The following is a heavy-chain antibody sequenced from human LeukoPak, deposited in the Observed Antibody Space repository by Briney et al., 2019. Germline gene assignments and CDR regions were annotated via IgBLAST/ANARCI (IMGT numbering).Heavy chain of an antibody. CDR2: IYYSGNT. D-gene: IGHD3-16*01. CDR1: GASISGYY. J-gene: IGHJ3*02. Sequence: PSETLPLTCSVSGASISGYYWSWIRQPPGKGLEWIGYIYYSGNTKYNPSLKSRVTVSVDTSKNQFSLKLSSMTAADTATYYCARDRIIPVGGAFDIWGQGAMVSVSS. V-gene: IGHV4-59*01. CDR3: ARDRIIPVGGAFDI.